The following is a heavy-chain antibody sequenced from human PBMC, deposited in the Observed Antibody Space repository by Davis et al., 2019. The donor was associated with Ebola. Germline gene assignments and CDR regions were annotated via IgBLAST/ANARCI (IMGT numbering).Heavy chain of an antibody. Sequence: PGGSLRLSCVTSGFTSTYYSFNWIRQTPGKGLEWIAHINTRGDARVYADSVRGRFTISRDDEANSLSLQMDSLKHEDTAVYYCVRDYLFAFDSWGQGTPVTVSS. J-gene: IGHJ4*02. CDR3: VRDYLFAFDS. D-gene: IGHD3-10*02. V-gene: IGHV3-48*02. CDR1: GFTSTYYS. CDR2: INTRGDAR.